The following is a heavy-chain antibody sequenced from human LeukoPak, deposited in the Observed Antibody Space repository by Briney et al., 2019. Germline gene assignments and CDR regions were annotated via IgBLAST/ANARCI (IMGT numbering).Heavy chain of an antibody. D-gene: IGHD2-15*01. Sequence: SETLSLSCTVSGGSISTNYWSWIRRPPGKGMEWIAYISHSGGTYYNPSLKSRATISLDTSRNQFSLKLSSVTAADTAVYYCARDFQGGPNVPWGQGTLVTVSS. CDR2: ISHSGGT. CDR3: ARDFQGGPNVP. V-gene: IGHV4-59*12. CDR1: GGSISTNY. J-gene: IGHJ5*02.